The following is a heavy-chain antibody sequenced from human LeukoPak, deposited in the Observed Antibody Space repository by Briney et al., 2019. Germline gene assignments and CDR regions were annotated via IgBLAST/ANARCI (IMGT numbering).Heavy chain of an antibody. CDR1: GFTFSSYS. CDR2: ISSSSSTI. D-gene: IGHD1-26*01. J-gene: IGHJ4*02. CDR3: VRGGLYHYSGTSGDY. Sequence: GESLRLSCAASGFTFSSYSMNWVRQAPGKGLEWVSYISSSSSTIYYADSVKGRFTISRDNAESSLYLQLSSLGAEDTAVYYCVRGGLYHYSGTSGDYWGQGTLVTVSS. V-gene: IGHV3-48*04.